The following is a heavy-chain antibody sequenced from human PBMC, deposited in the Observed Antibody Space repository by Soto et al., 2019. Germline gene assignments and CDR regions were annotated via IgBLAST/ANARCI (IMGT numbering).Heavy chain of an antibody. Sequence: QVQLQESGPGLVKPSQTLSLTCTVSGGSISSGDYYWSWIRQPPGKGLEWIGYIYYSGSTYYNPSLKIRVTISVDTSKNQFSLRRSSVTAADTAVYYCASRGYSYGVDAFDIWGQGTMVTVSS. CDR3: ASRGYSYGVDAFDI. CDR1: GGSISSGDYY. D-gene: IGHD5-18*01. V-gene: IGHV4-30-4*01. J-gene: IGHJ3*02. CDR2: IYYSGST.